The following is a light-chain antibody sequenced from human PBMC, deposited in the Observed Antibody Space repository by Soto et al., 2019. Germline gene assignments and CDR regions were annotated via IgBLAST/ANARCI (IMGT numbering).Light chain of an antibody. V-gene: IGKV3-20*01. J-gene: IGKJ1*01. CDR3: QHYGSSPRT. CDR1: QSISCNY. CDR2: RAS. Sequence: EIVLTQSPGTLSLSLGERATLSCRASQSISCNYLAWYRLKSGQAPRLLIYRASSRATGIPERFSGSGSGTDFTLTISRLEPEDFALYYCQHYGSSPRTFGQGTRVDIK.